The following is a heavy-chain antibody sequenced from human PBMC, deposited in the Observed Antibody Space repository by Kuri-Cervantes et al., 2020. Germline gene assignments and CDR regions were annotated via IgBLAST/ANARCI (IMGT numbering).Heavy chain of an antibody. J-gene: IGHJ1*01. Sequence: ASVKVSCKASGYTFTSYDINWVRQATGQGLEWMGWMNPNSGNTGYAQKFQGRVTMTEDTSTDTAYMELSSLRSEDTAVYYCATPPGLVGATRLYLQHWGQGTLVTVSS. D-gene: IGHD1-26*01. CDR2: MNPNSGNT. CDR1: GYTFTSYD. CDR3: ATPPGLVGATRLYLQH. V-gene: IGHV1-8*01.